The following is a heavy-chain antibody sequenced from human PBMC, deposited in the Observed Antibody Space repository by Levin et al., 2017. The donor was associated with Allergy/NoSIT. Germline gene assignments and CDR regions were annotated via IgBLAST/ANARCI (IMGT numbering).Heavy chain of an antibody. Sequence: ASETLSLTCTVSGGSIGSYYWNWIRQAPGKGLEWIGYVFNTGTTYYSPSLKSRVTISVDTSKNQFSLKLTSVTAADTAIYYCARDNYFDSSGSYRLDYWGQGTLVTVSS. V-gene: IGHV4-59*01. CDR2: VFNTGTT. D-gene: IGHD3-22*01. J-gene: IGHJ4*02. CDR3: ARDNYFDSSGSYRLDY. CDR1: GGSIGSYY.